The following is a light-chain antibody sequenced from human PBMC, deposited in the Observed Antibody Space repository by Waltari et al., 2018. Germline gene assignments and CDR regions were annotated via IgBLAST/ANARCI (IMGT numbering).Light chain of an antibody. CDR2: ARD. Sequence: SSELTQDPAVSVALGQTVTITCQGDRVRNYFASWYQKKPGQAPILVMYARDNRPAEIPDRFSGSTSGDTSSLTITGAQAEDEADYYCDSRDTSGDPVVFGGGTKLTVL. CDR3: DSRDTSGDPVV. V-gene: IGLV3-19*01. CDR1: RVRNYF. J-gene: IGLJ2*01.